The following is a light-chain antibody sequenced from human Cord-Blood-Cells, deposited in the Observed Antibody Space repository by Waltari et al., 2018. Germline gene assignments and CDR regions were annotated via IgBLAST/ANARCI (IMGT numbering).Light chain of an antibody. V-gene: IGLV2-18*02. CDR1: SSDVGSYNR. CDR2: EVS. J-gene: IGLJ1*01. Sequence: QSALTQPPSVSGSPGQSVTISCTGTSSDVGSYNRVSWYQQPPVTAPKLMIYEVSKRPSGVPDRFSGSKSGNTASLTISGLQAEDEADYYCSSYTSSSTYVFGTGTKVTVL. CDR3: SSYTSSSTYV.